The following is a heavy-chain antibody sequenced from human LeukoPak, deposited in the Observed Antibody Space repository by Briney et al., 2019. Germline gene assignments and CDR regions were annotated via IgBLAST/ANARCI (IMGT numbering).Heavy chain of an antibody. CDR2: IYHSGST. Sequence: SETLSLTCTVSGGSISSGGYYWSWIRQPPGKGLEWIGYIYHSGSTYYNPSLKSRVTISVDRSKNQFSLKLSSVTAADTAVYYCARLPRVRGYYYYMDVWGKGTTVTVSS. D-gene: IGHD4/OR15-4a*01. V-gene: IGHV4-30-2*01. CDR1: GGSISSGGYY. J-gene: IGHJ6*03. CDR3: ARLPRVRGYYYYMDV.